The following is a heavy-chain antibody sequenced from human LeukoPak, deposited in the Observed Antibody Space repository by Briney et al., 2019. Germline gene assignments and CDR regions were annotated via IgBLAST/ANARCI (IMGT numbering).Heavy chain of an antibody. CDR1: GATFSSYA. V-gene: IGHV1-69*04. Sequence: ASVKLCCKASGATFSSYAISWVRQAPGLGLEWRGRTIPILGIANYAQKFQGRVTITADKSTSTAYMELSSLRSEDTAVYYCARGLIAAAGTLYYFDYWGQGTLVTVSS. CDR2: TIPILGIA. CDR3: ARGLIAAAGTLYYFDY. D-gene: IGHD6-13*01. J-gene: IGHJ4*02.